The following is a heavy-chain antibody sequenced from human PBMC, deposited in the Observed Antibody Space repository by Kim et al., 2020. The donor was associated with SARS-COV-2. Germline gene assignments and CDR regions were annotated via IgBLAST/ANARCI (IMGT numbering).Heavy chain of an antibody. V-gene: IGHV1-3*01. J-gene: IGHJ5*02. D-gene: IGHD6-13*01. CDR1: GYTFTSYA. CDR2: INAGNGNT. CDR3: ARDVAAADYNWFDP. Sequence: ASVKVSCKASGYTFTSYAMHWVRQAPGQRLEWMGWINAGNGNTKYSQKFQGRVTITRDTSASTAYMELSSLRSEDTAVYYCARDVAAADYNWFDPWGQGTLVTVSS.